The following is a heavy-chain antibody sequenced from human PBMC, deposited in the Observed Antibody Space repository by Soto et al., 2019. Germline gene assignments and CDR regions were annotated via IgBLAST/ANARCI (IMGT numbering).Heavy chain of an antibody. J-gene: IGHJ4*02. CDR3: ASGADGDY. D-gene: IGHD3-10*01. V-gene: IGHV1-18*01. CDR1: GYTFTSYG. Sequence: QVQLVQSGAEVKKPGASVMVSCKASGYTFTSYGISWVRQTPGQGLELMGWFRAYKGNTNYAQKLQSRVNMTTDTSTSTAYVELRSLRADATDVYYCASGADGDYWGQGTLVTVSS. CDR2: FRAYKGNT.